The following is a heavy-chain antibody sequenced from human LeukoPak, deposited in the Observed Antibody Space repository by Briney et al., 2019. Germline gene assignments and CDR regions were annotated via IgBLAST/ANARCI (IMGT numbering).Heavy chain of an antibody. CDR3: ARDHYGDYEKAFDI. CDR2: IIPIFGTA. D-gene: IGHD4-17*01. CDR1: GGTFSSYA. V-gene: IGHV1-69*05. Sequence: SVKVSCKASGGTFSSYAISWVRQAPGQGLEWMGGIIPIFGTANYAQKFQGRVTITTDESTSTAYMELSSLRSEDTAVYYCARDHYGDYEKAFDIWGQGTMVTVSS. J-gene: IGHJ3*02.